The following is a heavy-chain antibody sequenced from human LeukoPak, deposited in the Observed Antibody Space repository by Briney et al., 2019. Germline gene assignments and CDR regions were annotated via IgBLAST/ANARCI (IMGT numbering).Heavy chain of an antibody. CDR1: GFTFSSYA. CDR2: TSGSGGST. V-gene: IGHV3-23*01. J-gene: IGHJ4*02. Sequence: GSLRLSCAASGFTFSSYAMSWVRQAPGKGLEWVSGTSGSGGSTYYADSVKGRFTISRDNSKNTLYLQMNSLRAEDTAVYYCAKDRICSGGSCYFDYWGQGTLVTVSS. D-gene: IGHD2-15*01. CDR3: AKDRICSGGSCYFDY.